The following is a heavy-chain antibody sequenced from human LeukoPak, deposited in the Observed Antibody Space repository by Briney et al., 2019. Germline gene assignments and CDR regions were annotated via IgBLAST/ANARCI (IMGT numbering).Heavy chain of an antibody. Sequence: PGGSLRLSCAASGFTFNTYAMTWVRQAPGKGLEWVSSIFGGGDTIYYADSVKGRFIISRDNSNNALDLQMNSLRAEDTAIYYCAKNAKYDAYEIDFWGQGTLVTVSS. CDR3: AKNAKYDAYEIDF. D-gene: IGHD3/OR15-3a*01. CDR1: GFTFNTYA. J-gene: IGHJ4*02. V-gene: IGHV3-23*01. CDR2: IFGGGDTI.